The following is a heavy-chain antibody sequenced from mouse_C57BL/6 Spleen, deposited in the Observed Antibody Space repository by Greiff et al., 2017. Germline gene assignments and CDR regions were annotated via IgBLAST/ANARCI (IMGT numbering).Heavy chain of an antibody. CDR3: ARGPISTTVVAEDFDV. D-gene: IGHD1-1*01. V-gene: IGHV1-59*01. CDR1: GYTFTSYW. Sequence: QVQLQQPGAELVRPGTSVKLSCKASGYTFTSYWMHWVKQRPGQGLEWIGVIDPSDSYTNYNQKFKGKATLTVDTSSSTAYMQLSSLTSEDSAVYYCARGPISTTVVAEDFDVWGKGTTVTVSS. CDR2: IDPSDSYT. J-gene: IGHJ1*03.